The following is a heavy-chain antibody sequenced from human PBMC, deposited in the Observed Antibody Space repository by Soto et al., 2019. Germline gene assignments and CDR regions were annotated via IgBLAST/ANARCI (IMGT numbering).Heavy chain of an antibody. CDR2: ISSSISTM. D-gene: IGHD5-18*01. CDR1: GFTFSSYS. CDR3: AREVRDTAVADFDF. V-gene: IGHV3-48*02. J-gene: IGHJ4*02. Sequence: EVQLVESGGGLVQPGGSLRLSCAASGFTFSSYSMNWVRQAPGKGLEWLSYISSSISTMHYADSVKGRFTISRDNAKKPLYLQIDSLGDEESAVCYCAREVRDTAVADFDFGGQGALVAVSS.